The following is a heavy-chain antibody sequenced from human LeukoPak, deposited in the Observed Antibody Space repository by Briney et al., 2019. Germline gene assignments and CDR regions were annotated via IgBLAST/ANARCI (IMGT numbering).Heavy chain of an antibody. V-gene: IGHV2-5*02. Sequence: KESGPTLVKPTQTLTLTCTFSGLSLSTSGEGVGWIRQPPGKALEWLALIYWDDDKRYSPSLKSRLTITKDISKNQVVLTMTNMGPVDTATYYCAHSLWVNWFDPWGQGTLVTVSS. CDR1: GLSLSTSGEG. CDR3: AHSLWVNWFDP. J-gene: IGHJ5*02. CDR2: IYWDDDK. D-gene: IGHD2-21*01.